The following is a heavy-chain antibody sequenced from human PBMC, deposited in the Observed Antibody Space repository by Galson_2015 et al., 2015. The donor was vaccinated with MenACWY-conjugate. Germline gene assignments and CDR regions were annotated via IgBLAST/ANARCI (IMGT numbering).Heavy chain of an antibody. V-gene: IGHV1-18*01. CDR3: ARDGGIVGATGEGDY. CDR1: GYTLTNYG. J-gene: IGHJ4*02. CDR2: INTYNGNT. D-gene: IGHD1-26*01. Sequence: SVKVSCKASGYTLTNYGISWVRQAPGQGLEWMGWINTYNGNTNYAQKFQGRVTMTTDTSTSTAYMELRSLRSDDTAVYYCARDGGIVGATGEGDYWGQGTLVTVSS.